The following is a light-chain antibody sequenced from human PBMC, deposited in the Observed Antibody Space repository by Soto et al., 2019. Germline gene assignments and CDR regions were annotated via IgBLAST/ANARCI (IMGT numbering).Light chain of an antibody. CDR2: RNN. Sequence: QSVLTQPPSASGTPGQRVTISCSGSLSNIGSNFIYWYQQLPGSAPKLLINRNNERPSGVPDRFSGSKSGTSASLAISGLRSEDEADYHCAAWDDSLRGVVFGGGTKVTAL. V-gene: IGLV1-47*01. J-gene: IGLJ2*01. CDR1: LSNIGSNF. CDR3: AAWDDSLRGVV.